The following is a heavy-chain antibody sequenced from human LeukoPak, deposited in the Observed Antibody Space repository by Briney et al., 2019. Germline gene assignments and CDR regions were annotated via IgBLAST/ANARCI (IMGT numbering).Heavy chain of an antibody. Sequence: PSETLSLTCAVSGYSISSTYFWGGIRQPPGEGVQGIGNIYLSGSTYYNPSLKSRVTISVDTSKNQFSLKLTSVTAADTAVYYCARHIGNYYVDYWGQGILVTVSS. V-gene: IGHV4-38-2*01. CDR1: GYSISSTYF. J-gene: IGHJ4*02. D-gene: IGHD1-7*01. CDR2: IYLSGST. CDR3: ARHIGNYYVDY.